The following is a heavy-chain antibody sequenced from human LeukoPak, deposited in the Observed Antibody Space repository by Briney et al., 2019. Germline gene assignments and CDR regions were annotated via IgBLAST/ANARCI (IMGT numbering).Heavy chain of an antibody. CDR2: IYYSGRT. CDR3: ASRKLGNDY. Sequence: SETLSLTCSVSGGSISNYYWSWIRQTPGKGLEWIAYIYYSGRTNYNPSLKSRVTISVDTSKNQFSLRSSSVTAADTAVYYCASRKLGNDYWGQGTLVTVSS. D-gene: IGHD7-27*01. V-gene: IGHV4-59*01. CDR1: GGSISNYY. J-gene: IGHJ4*02.